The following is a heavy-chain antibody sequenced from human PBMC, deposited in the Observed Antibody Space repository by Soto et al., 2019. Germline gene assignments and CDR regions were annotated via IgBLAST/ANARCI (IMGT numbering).Heavy chain of an antibody. CDR3: ARMAVPAAMGVYRYYYYMDV. J-gene: IGHJ6*03. D-gene: IGHD2-2*01. Sequence: GGSLRLSCAASGFTFSSYSMNWVRQAPGKGLEWVSSISSSSSYTYYADSVKGRFTISRDNAKNSLYLQMNSLRAEDNAVYYCARMAVPAAMGVYRYYYYMDVWGKGTTVTVSS. CDR2: ISSSSSYT. CDR1: GFTFSSYS. V-gene: IGHV3-21*01.